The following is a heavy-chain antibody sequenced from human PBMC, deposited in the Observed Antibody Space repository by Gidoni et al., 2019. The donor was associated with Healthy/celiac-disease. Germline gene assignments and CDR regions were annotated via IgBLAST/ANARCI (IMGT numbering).Heavy chain of an antibody. J-gene: IGHJ3*02. CDR1: GFTFSSYG. CDR2: ISYDGSNK. D-gene: IGHD2-2*01. V-gene: IGHV3-30*18. CDR3: AKDGYHCSSTSCYGDDAFDI. Sequence: QVQLVESGGGVVQPGRSLRLSCAASGFTFSSYGMHWVRQAPGKGLEGVAVISYDGSNKYYAYSVKGRFTISRDNSKNTLYLQMNSLRAEDTAVYYCAKDGYHCSSTSCYGDDAFDIWGQGTMVTVSS.